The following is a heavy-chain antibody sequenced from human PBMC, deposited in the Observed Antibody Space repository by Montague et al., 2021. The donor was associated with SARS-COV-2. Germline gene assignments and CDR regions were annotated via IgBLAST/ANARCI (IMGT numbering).Heavy chain of an antibody. V-gene: IGHV4-59*08. J-gene: IGHJ5*02. CDR2: IYYSGST. CDR1: GGSISSYY. CDR3: AGHGYPIVGAKFDP. Sequence: SETLSLTCTVSGGSISSYYWSWIRQPPGKGLEWIGYIYYSGSTNYNPSLKSQVTISVDTSKNQFSLKLSSVTAADTTVYYCAGHGYPIVGAKFDPWGQGTLVTVSS. D-gene: IGHD1-26*01.